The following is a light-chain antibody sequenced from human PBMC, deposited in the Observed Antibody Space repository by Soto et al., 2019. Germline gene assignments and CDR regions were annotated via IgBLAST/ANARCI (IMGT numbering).Light chain of an antibody. CDR3: TAWDASLNGQV. V-gene: IGLV2-8*01. CDR2: EVS. J-gene: IGLJ2*01. Sequence: QSVLTQPPSASGSPGQSVTISCTGTSSDVGGYNYVSWYQQHPGKAPKLMIYEVSKRPSRVPDRFSGSKSGNTASLTVSGLQAEDEADYYCTAWDASLNGQVFGGGTKLTVL. CDR1: SSDVGGYNY.